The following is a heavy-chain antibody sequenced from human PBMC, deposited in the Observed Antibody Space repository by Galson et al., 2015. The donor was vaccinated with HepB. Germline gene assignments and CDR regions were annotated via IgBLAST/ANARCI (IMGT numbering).Heavy chain of an antibody. Sequence: ETLSLTCAVYGGSFNGYYWTWIRQPPGTGLEWIGEINHSGSTNYNPSLKSRVSISVDTSKNQFSLNLRSVTAADTAVYYCARTGITMIRGGNKPPDYWGQGTLVTVSS. V-gene: IGHV4-34*01. CDR1: GGSFNGYY. CDR2: INHSGST. CDR3: ARTGITMIRGGNKPPDY. J-gene: IGHJ4*02. D-gene: IGHD3-10*01.